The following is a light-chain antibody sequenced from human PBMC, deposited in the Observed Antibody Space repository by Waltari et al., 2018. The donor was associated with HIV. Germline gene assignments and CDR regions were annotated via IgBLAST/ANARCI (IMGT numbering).Light chain of an antibody. Sequence: DIVMTQTPLSSPVAPGQPPAFSCKSSQTLLHSNGNTYLSWLHQRPGQPPRVLIYQISKRLSGVPDRFTGSGAGTDFTLKISRMEPEDVGVFYCMQGTHFPRTFGQGTKV. V-gene: IGKV2-24*01. CDR3: MQGTHFPRT. CDR2: QIS. J-gene: IGKJ1*01. CDR1: QTLLHSNGNTY.